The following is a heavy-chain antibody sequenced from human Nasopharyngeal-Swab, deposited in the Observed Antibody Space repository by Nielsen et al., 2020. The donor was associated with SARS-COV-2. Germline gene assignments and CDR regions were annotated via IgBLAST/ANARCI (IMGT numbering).Heavy chain of an antibody. Sequence: SETLSLTCTVSGGSISSSSYYWGWIRQPPGKGLEWIGSIYYSGSTYYNPSLKSRVTISVDTSKNQFSLKLSSVTAADTAVYYCARELEGMLQWLRGNWFDPWGQGTLVTVSS. CDR3: ARELEGMLQWLRGNWFDP. CDR2: IYYSGST. J-gene: IGHJ5*02. V-gene: IGHV4-39*02. CDR1: GGSISSSSYY. D-gene: IGHD6-19*01.